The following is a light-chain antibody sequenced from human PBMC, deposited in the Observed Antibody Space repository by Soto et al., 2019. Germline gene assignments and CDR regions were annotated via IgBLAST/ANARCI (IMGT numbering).Light chain of an antibody. V-gene: IGKV1-39*01. Sequence: DIQVTQSPPTLSASVGDRFTITCRASQDISSSLNWYQHKSGKAPKLLIYAASSLQSGVPSRFSGSGSGTDFTLTISSLQPEDFATYYCQQSYSTRWTFGQGTKVDIK. J-gene: IGKJ1*01. CDR3: QQSYSTRWT. CDR2: AAS. CDR1: QDISSS.